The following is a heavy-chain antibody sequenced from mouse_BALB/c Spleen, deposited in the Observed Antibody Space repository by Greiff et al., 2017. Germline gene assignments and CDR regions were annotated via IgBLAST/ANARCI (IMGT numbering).Heavy chain of an antibody. CDR3: NAYGNYKDYFDY. D-gene: IGHD2-1*01. Sequence: EVKLMESGAELVRSGASVKLSCTASGFNIKDYYMHWVKQRPEQGLEWIGWIDPENGDTEYAPKFQGKATMTADTSSNTAYLQLSSLTSEDTAVYYCNAYGNYKDYFDYWGQGTTLTVSS. CDR2: IDPENGDT. CDR1: GFNIKDYY. V-gene: IGHV14-4*02. J-gene: IGHJ2*01.